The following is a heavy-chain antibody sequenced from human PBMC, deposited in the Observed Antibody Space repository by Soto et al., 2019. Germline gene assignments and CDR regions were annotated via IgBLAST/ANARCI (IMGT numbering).Heavy chain of an antibody. D-gene: IGHD3-3*01. V-gene: IGHV4-59*08. CDR2: IYYSGST. Sequence: SETLSLTCTVSGGSISSYYWSWIRQPPGKGLEWIGYIYYSGSTNYNPSLKSRVTISVDTSKNQFSLKLSSVTAADTAVYYCARVFGFWNYYNMDVWGKGTTVTVSS. CDR3: ARVFGFWNYYNMDV. J-gene: IGHJ6*03. CDR1: GGSISSYY.